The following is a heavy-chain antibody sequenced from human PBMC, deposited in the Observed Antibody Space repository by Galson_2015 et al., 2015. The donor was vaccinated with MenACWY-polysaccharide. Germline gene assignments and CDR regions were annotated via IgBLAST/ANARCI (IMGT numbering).Heavy chain of an antibody. CDR3: ARGVVDGTGPGDH. CDR2: IGSSGTSI. Sequence: SLRLSCAASGFTFANYRIHWIRQAPGKGLEWVISIGSSGTSIYYVDSMKGRFIISRDNARNSVYLQMKSLRVEDTALYYCARGVVDGTGPGDHWGQGTLVTVSS. D-gene: IGHD3-10*01. J-gene: IGHJ4*02. V-gene: IGHV3-21*06. CDR1: GFTFANYR.